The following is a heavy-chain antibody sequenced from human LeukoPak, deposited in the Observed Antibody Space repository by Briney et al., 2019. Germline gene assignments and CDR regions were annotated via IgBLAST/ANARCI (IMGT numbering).Heavy chain of an antibody. V-gene: IGHV3-23*01. J-gene: IGHJ4*02. CDR3: AKDGSGSYYRFDY. CDR1: GFTFSSYG. Sequence: GGSLRLSCAASGFTFSSYGMSWVRQAPGKGLEWVSAISGSGGSTYYADSVKGRFTISRDNSKNTLYLQMNSLRAEDTAVYYCAKDGSGSYYRFDYWGQGTLVTVSS. CDR2: ISGSGGST. D-gene: IGHD3-10*01.